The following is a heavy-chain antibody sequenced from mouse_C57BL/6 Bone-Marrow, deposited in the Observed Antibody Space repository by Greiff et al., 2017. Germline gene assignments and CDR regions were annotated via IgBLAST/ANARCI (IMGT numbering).Heavy chain of an antibody. CDR2: IYPSDSET. D-gene: IGHD1-1*01. J-gene: IGHJ1*03. CDR1: GYTFTSYW. V-gene: IGHV1-61*01. Sequence: VQLQQPGAELVRPGSSVKLSCKASGYTFTSYWMAWVKQRPGQGLEWIGNIYPSDSETHYNQKFKDKATLTVDKSSSTAYMQLSSLTSEDSAVYDWERDIYYYGTGYFDVWGTGTTVTVSS. CDR3: ERDIYYYGTGYFDV.